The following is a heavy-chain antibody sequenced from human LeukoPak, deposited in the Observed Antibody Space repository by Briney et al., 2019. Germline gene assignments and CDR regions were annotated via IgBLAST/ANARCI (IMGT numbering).Heavy chain of an antibody. D-gene: IGHD3-3*01. Sequence: GESLKISCKGSGSRFTSYWIGWVRPMPGKGLEWMGIIYPGDSDTRYSPSFQGQVTISADKSISTAYLQWSSLKASDTAMYYCARSTYYDFWSGQLSDAFDIWGQGTMVTVSS. J-gene: IGHJ3*02. V-gene: IGHV5-51*01. CDR1: GSRFTSYW. CDR3: ARSTYYDFWSGQLSDAFDI. CDR2: IYPGDSDT.